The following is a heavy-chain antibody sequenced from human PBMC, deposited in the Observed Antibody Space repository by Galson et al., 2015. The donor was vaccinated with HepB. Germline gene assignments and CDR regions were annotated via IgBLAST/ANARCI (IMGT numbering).Heavy chain of an antibody. J-gene: IGHJ6*03. Sequence: ETLSLTCTVSGGSISSYYWSWIRQPPGKGLEWIGYISYSGSTNYNPSLKSRVTISVDTSKNQFSLKLSSVTAADTAVYYCARGTLGYCTNGVCYTGFNYYYYMDVWGKGTTVTVSS. V-gene: IGHV4-59*01. D-gene: IGHD2-8*01. CDR1: GGSISSYY. CDR3: ARGTLGYCTNGVCYTGFNYYYYMDV. CDR2: ISYSGST.